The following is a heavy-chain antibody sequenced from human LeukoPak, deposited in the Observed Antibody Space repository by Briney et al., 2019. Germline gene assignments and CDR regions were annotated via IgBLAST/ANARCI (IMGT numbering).Heavy chain of an antibody. CDR1: GFTFSSYW. Sequence: GGSLRLSCAASGFTFSSYWMSWVRQAPGKGLEWVANIKHDGSVQYCVDSVKGRFTISRDNAKNSLYLQMNSLRAEDTAVYYCARSGLSRFGFWGQGTLVTVSS. D-gene: IGHD2/OR15-2a*01. V-gene: IGHV3-7*01. J-gene: IGHJ4*02. CDR3: ARSGLSRFGF. CDR2: IKHDGSVQ.